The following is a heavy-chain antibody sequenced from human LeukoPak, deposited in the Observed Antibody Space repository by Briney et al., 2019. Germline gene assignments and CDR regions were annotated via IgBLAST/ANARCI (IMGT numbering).Heavy chain of an antibody. D-gene: IGHD3-10*01. J-gene: IGHJ4*02. CDR1: GFTFSSYW. V-gene: IGHV3-53*01. Sequence: GGSLRLSCAASGFTFSSYWMSWVRQAPGKGLGWVSVIYSGGSTYYADSVKGRFTISRDNSKNTLYLQMNSLRAEDTAVYYCARDLGDFGGDYWGQGTLVTVSS. CDR3: ARDLGDFGGDY. CDR2: IYSGGST.